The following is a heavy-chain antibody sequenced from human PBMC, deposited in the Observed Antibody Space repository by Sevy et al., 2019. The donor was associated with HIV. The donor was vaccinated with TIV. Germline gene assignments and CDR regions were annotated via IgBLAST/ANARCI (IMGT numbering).Heavy chain of an antibody. CDR2: MYHSGST. CDR3: ARGDPSNTFDY. V-gene: IGHV4-30-2*01. CDR1: GDSISSGGYS. Sequence: SETLSLTCAVSGDSISSGGYSWSWIRQPPGKGLEWIGYMYHSGSTYSNPSLQSRVTISVDRSKNQFSLKLTSVTAADTAVYYCARGDPSNTFDYWGQGTLVTVSS. J-gene: IGHJ4*02.